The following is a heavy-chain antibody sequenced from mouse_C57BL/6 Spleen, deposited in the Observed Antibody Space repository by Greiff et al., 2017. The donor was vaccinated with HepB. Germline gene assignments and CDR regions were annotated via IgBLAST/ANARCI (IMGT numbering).Heavy chain of an antibody. D-gene: IGHD5-1*01. CDR1: GFTFSSYG. J-gene: IGHJ2*01. V-gene: IGHV5-6*01. CDR3: ARHEGTYDDY. Sequence: EVKLMESGGDLVKPGGSLKLSCAASGFTFSSYGMSWVRQTPDKRLEWVATISSGGSYTYYPDSVKGRFTISRDNAKNTLYLQMSSLKSEDTAMYYCARHEGTYDDYWGQGTTLTVSS. CDR2: ISSGGSYT.